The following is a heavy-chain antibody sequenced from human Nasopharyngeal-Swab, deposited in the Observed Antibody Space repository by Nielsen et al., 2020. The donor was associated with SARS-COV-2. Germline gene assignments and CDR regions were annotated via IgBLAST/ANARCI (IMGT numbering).Heavy chain of an antibody. Sequence: LSLTCSAPGFTFSSSAMHWVRQAPGKGLEWVAVISYDGSNKYFADSVKGRFTISRDNSKNTLYLQMNSLRAEDTAVYYCASPPLDSSGYYYGFHYWGRGTLVTVSS. D-gene: IGHD3-22*01. CDR2: ISYDGSNK. CDR3: ASPPLDSSGYYYGFHY. CDR1: GFTFSSSA. J-gene: IGHJ4*02. V-gene: IGHV3-30-3*01.